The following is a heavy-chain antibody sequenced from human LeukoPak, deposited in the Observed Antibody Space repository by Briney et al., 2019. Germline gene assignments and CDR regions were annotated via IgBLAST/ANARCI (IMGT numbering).Heavy chain of an antibody. D-gene: IGHD4-17*01. CDR2: IYYSGST. CDR3: ARGSATVTQGLDY. V-gene: IGHV4-31*11. Sequence: PSQTLSLTCAVSGGSISSGGYSWSWIRQHPGKGLEWIGYIYYSGSTYYNPSLKSRVTISVDTSKNQFSLKLSSVTAADTAVYYCARGSATVTQGLDYWGQGTLVTVSS. J-gene: IGHJ4*02. CDR1: GGSISSGGYS.